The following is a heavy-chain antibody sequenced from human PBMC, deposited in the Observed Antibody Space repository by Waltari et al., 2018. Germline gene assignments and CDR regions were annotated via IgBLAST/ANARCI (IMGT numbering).Heavy chain of an antibody. CDR1: GFTFDDYA. Sequence: EVQLVESGGGLVQPGRSLRLSCAASGFTFDDYAMHWVRPAPGQGLEWVSGISWNRGSRGYADLVKGRFTITRDNAKNSRYLQMNSLRSEDTAVYYCARNWGEIVATAGHDYWGQGTLVTVSS. J-gene: IGHJ4*02. D-gene: IGHD5-12*01. V-gene: IGHV3-9*01. CDR2: ISWNRGSR. CDR3: ARNWGEIVATAGHDY.